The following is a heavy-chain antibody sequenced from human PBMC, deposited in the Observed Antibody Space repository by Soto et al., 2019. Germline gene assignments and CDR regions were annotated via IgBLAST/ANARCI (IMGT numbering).Heavy chain of an antibody. CDR3: AQPHIQSAWNEGFDI. J-gene: IGHJ3*02. CDR2: ISYEGSNK. Sequence: QVQLVESGGGVVQPGRSLRLSCAAFGFTFDDYSMHWVRQAPGKGLEWVALISYEGSNKYYADSVKGRFTISRDNAKNTLFLEVNSLRTEDTAVYYCAQPHIQSAWNEGFDIWGQGTMVTVSS. CDR1: GFTFDDYS. V-gene: IGHV3-30-3*01. D-gene: IGHD1-1*01.